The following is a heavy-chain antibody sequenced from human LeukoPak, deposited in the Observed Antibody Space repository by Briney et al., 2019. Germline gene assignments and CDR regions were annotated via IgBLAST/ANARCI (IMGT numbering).Heavy chain of an antibody. J-gene: IGHJ6*03. CDR3: AKTRSGDFWSGYNYYYYYYMDV. V-gene: IGHV4-38-2*02. CDR1: GYSISTGSY. CDR2: IQYRGDS. Sequence: SETLSLTCTVSGYSISTGSYWGWIRQPPGKGLEWIGNIQYRGDSYYNPSLKSRVTISLDTSKNQFSLKLSSVTAADTAVYYCAKTRSGDFWSGYNYYYYYYMDVWGKGTTVTVSS. D-gene: IGHD3-3*01.